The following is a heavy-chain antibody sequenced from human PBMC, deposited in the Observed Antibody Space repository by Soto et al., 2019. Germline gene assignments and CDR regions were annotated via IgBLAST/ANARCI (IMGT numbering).Heavy chain of an antibody. CDR2: IYHSGNT. V-gene: IGHV4-31*03. CDR3: ARGTYQYYDSSGVQNRFDP. D-gene: IGHD3-22*01. CDR1: GGSISSGGFY. Sequence: QVQLQESGPGLVQPSQTLSLTCTVSGGSISSGGFYWSWIRQHPEKGLEWIGWIYHSGNTYYNPSLKSRVTLLDDTSKNQSSLTLTSVTAADTAVYYCARGTYQYYDSSGVQNRFDPWGQGTLVTVSS. J-gene: IGHJ5*02.